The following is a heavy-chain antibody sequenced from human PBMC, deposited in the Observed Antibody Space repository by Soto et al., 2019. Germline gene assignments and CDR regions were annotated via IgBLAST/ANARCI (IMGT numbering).Heavy chain of an antibody. Sequence: SETLSLTCTVSGGSISSYYWSWIRQPPGKGLEWIGYIYYSGSTNYNPSLKSRVTISVDTSKNQFSLKLSSVTAADTAVYYCARSQTGIEDAFDIWGQGTMVTVSS. D-gene: IGHD7-27*01. CDR3: ARSQTGIEDAFDI. V-gene: IGHV4-59*01. J-gene: IGHJ3*02. CDR2: IYYSGST. CDR1: GGSISSYY.